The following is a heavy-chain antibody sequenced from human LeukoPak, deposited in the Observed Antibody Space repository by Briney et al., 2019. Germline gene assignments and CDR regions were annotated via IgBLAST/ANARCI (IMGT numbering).Heavy chain of an antibody. Sequence: ASVKVSCKASGYTFTGYYMHWVRQAPGQGLEWMGRINPNSGGTNYAQKFQGRVTMTRDTSISTAHMELSRLRSDDTAVYYCARVYYYGSGSYWGHNWFDPWGQGTLVTVSS. CDR3: ARVYYYGSGSYWGHNWFDP. CDR2: INPNSGGT. J-gene: IGHJ5*02. V-gene: IGHV1-2*06. D-gene: IGHD3-10*01. CDR1: GYTFTGYY.